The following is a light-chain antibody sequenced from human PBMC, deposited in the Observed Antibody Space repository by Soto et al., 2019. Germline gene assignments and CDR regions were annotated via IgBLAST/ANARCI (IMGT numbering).Light chain of an antibody. CDR3: QPYNNWPLT. CDR2: DTS. CDR1: QGIGDT. Sequence: EVVMTQSPATLSVAPGEGVTLSCRAIQGIGDTLSCYQHKPGQTHSLLIYDTSTRATVVPARFSSSRSGPEFTLTINSLQAEDFAIYYCQPYNNWPLTFGGGTKVESK. V-gene: IGKV3-15*01. J-gene: IGKJ4*02.